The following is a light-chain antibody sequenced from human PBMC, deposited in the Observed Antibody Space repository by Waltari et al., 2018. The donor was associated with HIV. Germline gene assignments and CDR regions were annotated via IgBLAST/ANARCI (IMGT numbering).Light chain of an antibody. CDR2: LAS. V-gene: IGKV2-28*01. Sequence: IVMTQFQVSVLVSPGEPASIHCRSSQSLLHRNGYNYLDWYLQRPGQSPQLLIYLASYRPSGVPDRFSGSGSGTNFTLKISRVEAEDVGVYYCMQSLETPVFGPGTKVDIK. CDR1: QSLLHRNGYNY. CDR3: MQSLETPV. J-gene: IGKJ3*01.